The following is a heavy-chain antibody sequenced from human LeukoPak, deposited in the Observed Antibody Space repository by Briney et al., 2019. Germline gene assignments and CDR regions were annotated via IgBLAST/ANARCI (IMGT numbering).Heavy chain of an antibody. V-gene: IGHV3-30*18. J-gene: IGHJ4*02. D-gene: IGHD1-14*01. CDR1: GFTFSSYG. CDR3: AKDLGALDGTLDY. Sequence: GTSLRLSCAASGFTFSSYGMHWVRQAPGKGLEWVAVISYDGSNKYYADSVKGRFTISRDNSKNTLYLQMNSLRAEDTAVYYCAKDLGALDGTLDYWGQGTLVTVSS. CDR2: ISYDGSNK.